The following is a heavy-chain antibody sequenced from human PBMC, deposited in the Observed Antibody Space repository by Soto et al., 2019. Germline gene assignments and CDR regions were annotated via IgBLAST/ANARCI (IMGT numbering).Heavy chain of an antibody. Sequence: QVPLVQSGAEVKKPGASVKVSRKASGYTFTSYAMHWVRQAPGQRLEWMGWINAGNGNTKYSQKFQGRVTITRDTSASTAYMEVSSLRSEDTAVYYCARDRGANDYGDYGDWYFDLWGRGTLVTVSS. V-gene: IGHV1-3*01. CDR1: GYTFTSYA. CDR3: ARDRGANDYGDYGDWYFDL. J-gene: IGHJ2*01. CDR2: INAGNGNT. D-gene: IGHD4-17*01.